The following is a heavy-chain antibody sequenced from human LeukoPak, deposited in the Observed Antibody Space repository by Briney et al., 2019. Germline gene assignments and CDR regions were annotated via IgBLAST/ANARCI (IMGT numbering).Heavy chain of an antibody. D-gene: IGHD5-24*01. CDR1: GFTFSSYE. CDR2: ISSSSSYI. V-gene: IGHV3-21*01. CDR3: ARGRNGYSY. Sequence: GGSLRLSCAASGFTFSSYEMNWVRQAPGKVLEWVSSISSSSSYIYYADSVKGRFTISRDNAKNSLYLQMNSLRAEDTAVYYCARGRNGYSYWGQGTLVTVSS. J-gene: IGHJ4*02.